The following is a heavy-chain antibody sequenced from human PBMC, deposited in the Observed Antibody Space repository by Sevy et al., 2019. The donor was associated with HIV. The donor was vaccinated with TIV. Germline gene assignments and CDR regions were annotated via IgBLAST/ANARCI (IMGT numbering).Heavy chain of an antibody. CDR3: ARGAAVAGRGEYFQH. J-gene: IGHJ1*01. D-gene: IGHD6-19*01. CDR2: ISAYNGNT. Sequence: ASVKVSCKASGYTFTSYGISWVRQAPGRGLEWMGWISAYNGNTNYAQKLQGRVTMTTDTSTSTAYMELRSLRSDDTAVYYCARGAAVAGRGEYFQHWGQGTLVTVSS. V-gene: IGHV1-18*04. CDR1: GYTFTSYG.